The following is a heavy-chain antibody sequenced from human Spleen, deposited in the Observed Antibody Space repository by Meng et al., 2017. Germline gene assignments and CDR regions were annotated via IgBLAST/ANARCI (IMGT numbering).Heavy chain of an antibody. CDR2: ISGSGGST. CDR1: GFTVSHNY. D-gene: IGHD5-18*01. V-gene: IGHV3-23*01. J-gene: IGHJ3*02. Sequence: GESLKISCAASGFTVSHNYMSWVRQAPGKGLEWVSAISGSGGSTYYAGSVKGRFTISRDNSKNTLYLQMNSLRAEDTAVYYCAKKGYSAPYDAFDIWGQGTMVTVSS. CDR3: AKKGYSAPYDAFDI.